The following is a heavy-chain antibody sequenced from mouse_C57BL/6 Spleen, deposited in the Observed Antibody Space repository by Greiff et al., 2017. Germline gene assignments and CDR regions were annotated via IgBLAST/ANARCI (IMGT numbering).Heavy chain of an antibody. V-gene: IGHV1-39*01. J-gene: IGHJ4*01. CDR3: ARRESYYGAMDY. Sequence: VQLQQSGPELVKPGASVKISCKASGYSFTDYYMNWVKQSHGQSLEWIGVINPNYGTTSNNKKFKSKATLTVDQSSSTAYMQLNSLASEDSAVYYCARRESYYGAMDYWGQGTSVTGSS. CDR1: GYSFTDYY. D-gene: IGHD1-2*01. CDR2: INPNYGTT.